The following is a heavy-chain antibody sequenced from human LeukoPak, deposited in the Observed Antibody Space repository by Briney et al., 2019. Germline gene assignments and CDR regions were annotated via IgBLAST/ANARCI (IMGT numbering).Heavy chain of an antibody. CDR1: GYTFTGYH. CDR2: INPKSGGT. J-gene: IGHJ3*02. D-gene: IGHD1-1*01. V-gene: IGHV1-2*02. CDR3: ARENWNDGAFDI. Sequence: ASVKVSCKASGYTFTGYHMHGVRPAPAQGLEWMGWINPKSGGTNYAQKFQGRVTMTRDTSISTAYMELRRLRSDDTAVYYCARENWNDGAFDIWGQGTMVTVSS.